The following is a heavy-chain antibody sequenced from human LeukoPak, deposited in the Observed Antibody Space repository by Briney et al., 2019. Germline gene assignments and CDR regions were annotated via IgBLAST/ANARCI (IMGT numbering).Heavy chain of an antibody. CDR2: ISSSSSPI. V-gene: IGHV3-48*04. Sequence: GGSLRLSCAASGFTFSRFSMNWVRQAPGKGLEWVSYISSSSSPIYYADSVKGRFTISRDNAKKSLYLQMNSLRAEDTAVYYCASPLYSSNWYNFDYWGQRTLVTVSS. CDR3: ASPLYSSNWYNFDY. J-gene: IGHJ4*02. CDR1: GFTFSRFS. D-gene: IGHD6-13*01.